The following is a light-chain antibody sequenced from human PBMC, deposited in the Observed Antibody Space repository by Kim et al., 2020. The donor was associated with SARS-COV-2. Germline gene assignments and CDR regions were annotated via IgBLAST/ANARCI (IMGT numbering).Light chain of an antibody. Sequence: HSITISCTGTSSDVGGYNYVSWFQQHPGKAPKLMIYDVSKRPSGVSNRFSGSKSGNTASLTISGLQAEDEADYYCSSYTSSSTLGVFGGGTQLTVL. V-gene: IGLV2-14*04. CDR2: DVS. CDR3: SSYTSSSTLGV. CDR1: SSDVGGYNY. J-gene: IGLJ2*01.